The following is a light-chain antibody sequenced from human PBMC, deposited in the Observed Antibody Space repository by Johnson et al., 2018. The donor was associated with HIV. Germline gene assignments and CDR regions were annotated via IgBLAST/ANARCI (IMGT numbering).Light chain of an antibody. CDR3: GTWDSSLSAGL. V-gene: IGLV1-51*01. CDR2: DNN. Sequence: QSVLTQPPSVSAAPGQKVTISCYGSSSNIGNNYVSWYQQLPGTAPKLLIYDNNKRPSGIPDRFSGSKSGTSATLGITGLQTGDEADYYCGTWDSSLSAGLFGTGTKVTVL. CDR1: SSNIGNNY. J-gene: IGLJ1*01.